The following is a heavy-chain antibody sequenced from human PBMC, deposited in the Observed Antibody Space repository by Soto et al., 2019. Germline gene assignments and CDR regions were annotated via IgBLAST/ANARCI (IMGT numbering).Heavy chain of an antibody. V-gene: IGHV4-39*02. CDR1: GGSISSSSYY. D-gene: IGHD2-2*01. Sequence: SETLSLTCSVSGGSISSSSYYWGWVRQPPGKGLEWIGTIYYSGNTYHNPSLKSRVTISVDTSKNHFSLKLSSVTAADTAVYYCARLGGYCSSTSCYGFYGMDVWGQGTTVTVSS. CDR3: ARLGGYCSSTSCYGFYGMDV. CDR2: IYYSGNT. J-gene: IGHJ6*02.